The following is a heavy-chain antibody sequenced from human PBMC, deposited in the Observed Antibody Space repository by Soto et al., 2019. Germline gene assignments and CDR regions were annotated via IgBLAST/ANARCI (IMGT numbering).Heavy chain of an antibody. CDR1: GYTFTSYY. CDR3: ATLGYCSGGSCYDPASSAFDI. Sequence: GASVKVSCKASGYTFTSYYMHWVRRAPGQGLEWMGIINPSGGSTSYAQKFQGRVTMTRDTSTSTVYMELSSLRSEDTAVYYCATLGYCSGGSCYDPASSAFDIWGQGTMVTVSS. J-gene: IGHJ3*02. V-gene: IGHV1-46*01. CDR2: INPSGGST. D-gene: IGHD2-15*01.